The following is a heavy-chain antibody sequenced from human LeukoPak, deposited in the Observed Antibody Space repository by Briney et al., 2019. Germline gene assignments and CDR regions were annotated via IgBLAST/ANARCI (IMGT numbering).Heavy chain of an antibody. CDR3: ARVGNWNYALVNYYFDY. V-gene: IGHV4-59*01. D-gene: IGHD1-20*01. CDR2: IHYSGNT. J-gene: IGHJ4*02. CDR1: GGSISSYY. Sequence: SETLSLTCTVSGGSISSYYWIWMRQPPGKGLEWIGYIHYSGNTNYNPSHKSRVTISVDTSKNQFSLKLTSVTAADTAVYYCARVGNWNYALVNYYFDYWGQGTLVTVSS.